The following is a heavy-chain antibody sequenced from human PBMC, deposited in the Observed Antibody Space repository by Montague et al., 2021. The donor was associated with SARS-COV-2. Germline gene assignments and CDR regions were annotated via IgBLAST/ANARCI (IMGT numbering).Heavy chain of an antibody. CDR3: AREDTYGCWSSYFDL. V-gene: IGHV3-48*03. J-gene: IGHJ4*02. D-gene: IGHD5-18*01. Sequence: SLRLSCAASGFTFSNYEMNWVRQAPGKGLEWVSYISRSGDTIYYADSVMGRFTISRDNAKNSLYLQLNSLRAEDTAVYYCAREDTYGCWSSYFDLWGRGTLVTVSS. CDR1: GFTFSNYE. CDR2: ISRSGDTI.